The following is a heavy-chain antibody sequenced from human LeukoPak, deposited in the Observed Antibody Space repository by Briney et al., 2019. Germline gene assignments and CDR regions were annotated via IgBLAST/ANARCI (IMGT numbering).Heavy chain of an antibody. V-gene: IGHV1-69*05. Sequence: ASVKVSCKASGGTFSSYAISWVRQAPGQGLEWMGGIIPIFGTANYAQKFQGRVTITTDESTSTAYMELSSLRSEDTAVYYCARTPVQLEQGWYFDLWGRGTLVTVSS. CDR1: GGTFSSYA. J-gene: IGHJ2*01. CDR3: ARTPVQLEQGWYFDL. D-gene: IGHD1-1*01. CDR2: IIPIFGTA.